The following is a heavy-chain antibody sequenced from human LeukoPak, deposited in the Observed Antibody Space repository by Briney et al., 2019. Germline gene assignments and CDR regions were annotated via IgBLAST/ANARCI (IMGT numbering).Heavy chain of an antibody. Sequence: GGSLRLSCAVSGITFSSYWMHWVRQDPGRGLLWVSRINTQGTYTNYADSVKGRFAISRDNAKNTLYLQMSSLRADDTAVYYCVIDLGDYNDFWGQGTLVSVSS. CDR2: INTQGTYT. D-gene: IGHD2-15*01. CDR3: VIDLGDYNDF. V-gene: IGHV3-74*01. CDR1: GITFSSYW. J-gene: IGHJ4*02.